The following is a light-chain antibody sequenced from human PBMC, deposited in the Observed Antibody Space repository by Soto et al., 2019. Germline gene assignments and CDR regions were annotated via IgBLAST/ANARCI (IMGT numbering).Light chain of an antibody. CDR3: SSYTSSSTLEVV. CDR2: DVS. J-gene: IGLJ2*01. Sequence: QSVVTQPASVSGSPGPSITISCTGTSSDVGGYNYVSWYQQHPGKAPKLMIYDVSNRPSGVSNRFSGSKSGNTASLTISGLQAEDEADYYCSSYTSSSTLEVVFGGGTKLTVL. CDR1: SSDVGGYNY. V-gene: IGLV2-14*01.